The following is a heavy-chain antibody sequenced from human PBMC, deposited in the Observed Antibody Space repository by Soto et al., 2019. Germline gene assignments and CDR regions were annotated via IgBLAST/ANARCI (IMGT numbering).Heavy chain of an antibody. CDR1: GFTFSSYS. D-gene: IGHD6-13*01. Sequence: GGSLRLSCAASGFTFSSYSMNWVRQAPGKGLEWVSYISSSSSTIYYADSVKGRFTISRDNAKNSLYLQMNSLRAEDTAVYYCPRRQQQLALDYWGQGSLVTVSS. CDR3: PRRQQQLALDY. V-gene: IGHV3-48*01. J-gene: IGHJ4*02. CDR2: ISSSSSTI.